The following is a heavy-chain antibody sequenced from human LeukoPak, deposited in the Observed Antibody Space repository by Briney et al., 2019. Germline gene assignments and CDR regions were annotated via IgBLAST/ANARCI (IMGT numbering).Heavy chain of an antibody. D-gene: IGHD1-26*01. CDR2: IKSKTDGGTT. J-gene: IGHJ3*02. V-gene: IGHV3-15*01. CDR1: GFTFSNAW. Sequence: GGSLRLSCAASGFTFSNAWMSWVRQAPGKGLEWVGRIKSKTDGGTTDYAAPVKGRFTISRDASKNTLYLQMNSLKTEDTAVYYCTIFEWERPKKAFDIWGQGTMVTVSS. CDR3: TIFEWERPKKAFDI.